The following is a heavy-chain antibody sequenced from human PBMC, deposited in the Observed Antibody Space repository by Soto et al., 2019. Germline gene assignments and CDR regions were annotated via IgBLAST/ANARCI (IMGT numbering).Heavy chain of an antibody. CDR1: GYSFTSYW. V-gene: IGHV5-51*01. J-gene: IGHJ6*02. D-gene: IGHD3-9*01. CDR2: IYPGDSDT. CDR3: ARQNTYYDILTGSPPYYYYGMDV. Sequence: PGESLKISCKGSGYSFTSYWIGWVRQMPGKGLEWMGIIYPGDSDTRYSPSFQGQVTISADKSISTAYLQWSSLKASDTAMYYCARQNTYYDILTGSPPYYYYGMDVWGQGTTVTVSS.